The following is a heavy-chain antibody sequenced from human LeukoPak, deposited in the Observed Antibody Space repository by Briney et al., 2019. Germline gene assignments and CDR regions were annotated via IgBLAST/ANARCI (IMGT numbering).Heavy chain of an antibody. D-gene: IGHD3-3*02. CDR2: IRYDGSKK. J-gene: IGHJ4*02. Sequence: GGSLRLSCAASGFIFSSYGMHWVRQAPGKGLEWVAFIRYDGSKKYYADSVKGRFTISRDNSKNTLYLQMNSLRADDTAVYYCAKAGSIRFDYWGQGTLVTVSS. CDR3: AKAGSIRFDY. CDR1: GFIFSSYG. V-gene: IGHV3-30*02.